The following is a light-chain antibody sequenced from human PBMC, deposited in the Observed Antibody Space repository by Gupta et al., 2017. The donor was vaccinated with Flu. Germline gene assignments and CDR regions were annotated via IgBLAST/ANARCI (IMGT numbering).Light chain of an antibody. Sequence: SYELTQPPSVSVSPGQTARITCSGDALPKKYAYWYQQKSGQAPVLVIYEDTKRPSGIPARFAGSSSGTMARLTISEAQVEDEADVYGFSTASSGNHRLLGGGTKLTVL. V-gene: IGLV3-10*01. CDR1: ALPKKY. J-gene: IGLJ3*02. CDR2: EDT. CDR3: FSTASSGNHRL.